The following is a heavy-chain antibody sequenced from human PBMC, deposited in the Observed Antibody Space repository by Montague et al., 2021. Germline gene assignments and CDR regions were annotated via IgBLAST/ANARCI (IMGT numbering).Heavy chain of an antibody. D-gene: IGHD6-25*01. CDR2: IKYDGSRT. CDR3: ARSAFAAAFDP. Sequence: SLRLSCAASGFTFSNYWMHWVRQAPGKGLVWVSHIKYDGSRTDYADSVKGRFTISRDNAKNTLYLQMNSLRVYDTAVYYCARSAFAAAFDPWGQGTLVTVSS. J-gene: IGHJ5*02. CDR1: GFTFSNYW. V-gene: IGHV3-74*01.